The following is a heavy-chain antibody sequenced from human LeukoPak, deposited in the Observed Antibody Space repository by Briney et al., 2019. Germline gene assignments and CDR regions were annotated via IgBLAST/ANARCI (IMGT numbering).Heavy chain of an antibody. D-gene: IGHD1-26*01. V-gene: IGHV3-74*01. CDR3: ASDGAYALAV. CDR1: GSAFSRTW. Sequence: QPGGSLKLSCAASGSAFSRTWIHWVRQAPGKGLVWVSHIDNDAGTTTYADSVRGRFTISRDNAKNTVSLQMNSLRAEDTAVYYCASDGAYALAVWGQGTTVTVSS. CDR2: IDNDAGTT. J-gene: IGHJ6*02.